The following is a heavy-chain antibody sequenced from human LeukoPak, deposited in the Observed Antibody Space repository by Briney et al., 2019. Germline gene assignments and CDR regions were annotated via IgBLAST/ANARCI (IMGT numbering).Heavy chain of an antibody. CDR3: AKAYPTPRGINFVY. CDR1: GFTFSSSA. CDR2: INGDDYST. D-gene: IGHD3-10*01. Sequence: PGGSLRLSCAASGFTFSSSAMSWVRQAPGKGLEWLSSINGDDYSTYYADSVKGRFTLSRDSSKNTLYLQMNSLRTEDTAVYYCAKAYPTPRGINFVYWAQGTLVTVSS. V-gene: IGHV3-23*01. J-gene: IGHJ4*02.